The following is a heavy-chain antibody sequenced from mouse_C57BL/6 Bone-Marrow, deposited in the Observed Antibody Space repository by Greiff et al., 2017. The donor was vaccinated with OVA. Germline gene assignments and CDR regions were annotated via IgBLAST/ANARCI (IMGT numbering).Heavy chain of an antibody. CDR3: ARRDYYAPAWFAY. V-gene: IGHV1-69*01. CDR1: GYTFTSYW. Sequence: QVQLQQSGAELVMPGASVKLSCKASGYTFTSYWMHWVKQRPGQGLEWIGEIDPSDSYTNYNQKFKGKSTLTVDKSSSTAYMQLSSLTSEDSAVYYCARRDYYAPAWFAYWGQGTLVTVSA. CDR2: IDPSDSYT. J-gene: IGHJ3*01. D-gene: IGHD1-1*01.